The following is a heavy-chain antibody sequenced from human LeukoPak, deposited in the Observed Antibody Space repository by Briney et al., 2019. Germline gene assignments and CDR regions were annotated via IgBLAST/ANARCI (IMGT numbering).Heavy chain of an antibody. CDR1: GFTFSSYS. V-gene: IGHV3-21*01. D-gene: IGHD4/OR15-4a*01. CDR2: ISSSSSYI. Sequence: GGSLRLSCAASGFTFSSYSMNWVRQAPGKGLEWVSSISSSSSYIYYADSVKGRFTISRDNAKNSLYLQMNSLRAEDTAVYYCAREGYFGGTEYYFDYWGQGTLVTVSS. J-gene: IGHJ4*02. CDR3: AREGYFGGTEYYFDY.